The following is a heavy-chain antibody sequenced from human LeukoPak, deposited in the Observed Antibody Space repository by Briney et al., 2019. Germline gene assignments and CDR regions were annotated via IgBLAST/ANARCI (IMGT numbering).Heavy chain of an antibody. J-gene: IGHJ4*02. CDR1: GGSIGRYY. Sequence: PSETLSLTCTVSGGSIGRYYWSWIRQPPGKGLEWIGYIYYSGSTNYNPSLKSRVTISVDTSKNQFSLKLSSVTAADTAVYYCARDSRSFDYWGQGTLVTVSS. CDR2: IYYSGST. CDR3: ARDSRSFDY. V-gene: IGHV4-59*01.